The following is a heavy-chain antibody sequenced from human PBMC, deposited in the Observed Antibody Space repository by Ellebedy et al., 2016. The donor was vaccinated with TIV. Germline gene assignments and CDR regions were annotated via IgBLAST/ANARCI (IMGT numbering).Heavy chain of an antibody. CDR3: ARDPYSYGSGSYYNPV. CDR1: GVSITDYY. D-gene: IGHD3-10*01. Sequence: SETLSLTXTVSGVSITDYYWGWIRQPPGKGLEWIGSIYHSGSTYYNPSLKSRVTISGDTSKNQFSLKLSSVTAADTAVYYCARDPYSYGSGSYYNPVWGQGTLVTVSS. CDR2: IYHSGST. J-gene: IGHJ4*02. V-gene: IGHV4-38-2*02.